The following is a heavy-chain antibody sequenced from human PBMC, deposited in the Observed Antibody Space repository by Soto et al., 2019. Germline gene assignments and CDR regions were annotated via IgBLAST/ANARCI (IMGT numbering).Heavy chain of an antibody. Sequence: ASVKVSCKASGYTFTSYGISWVRQAPGQGLEWMGWISAYNGNTNYAQKLQGRVTMTTDTSTSTAYMELRSLRSDDTAVYYCATNGWATKQLIYWGQGPWSPSPQ. CDR3: ATNGWATKQLIY. D-gene: IGHD5-12*01. J-gene: IGHJ4*02. V-gene: IGHV1-18*04. CDR2: ISAYNGNT. CDR1: GYTFTSYG.